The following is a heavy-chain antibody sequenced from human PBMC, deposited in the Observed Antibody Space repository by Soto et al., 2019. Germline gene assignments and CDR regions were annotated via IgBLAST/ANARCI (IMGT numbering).Heavy chain of an antibody. V-gene: IGHV3-30*18. CDR3: AKAATGVVGADFDL. CDR2: ISYDGSNK. D-gene: IGHD7-27*01. Sequence: QVQLVESGGGVVQPGRSLRLSCAASGFTVSSYGMHWVRQAPGKGLEWVAVISYDGSNKYYADSVKGRFTISRDNSKNTLYLQMNSLRAEDTAVYYCAKAATGVVGADFDLWGRGTLVTVSS. CDR1: GFTVSSYG. J-gene: IGHJ2*01.